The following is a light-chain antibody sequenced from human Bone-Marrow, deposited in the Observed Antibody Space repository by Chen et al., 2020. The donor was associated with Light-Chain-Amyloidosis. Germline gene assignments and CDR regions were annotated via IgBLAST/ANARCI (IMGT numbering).Light chain of an antibody. CDR2: DVS. CDR3: FSYASSGSGV. Sequence: QAALTTPADVAGSCGKTITSSCTGNSSAVGGYNNVSWYQQPPGKAPKLMIYDVSVRPSGVSNRFSGSKSGNTASLTISGLQAEDEADYYCFSYASSGSGVFGTGTRVTVL. V-gene: IGLV2-14*01. J-gene: IGLJ1*01. CDR1: SSAVGGYNN.